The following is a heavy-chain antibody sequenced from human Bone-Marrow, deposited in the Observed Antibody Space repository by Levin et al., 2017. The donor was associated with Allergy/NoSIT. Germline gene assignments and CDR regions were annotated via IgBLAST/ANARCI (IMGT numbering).Heavy chain of an antibody. V-gene: IGHV2-70*11. D-gene: IGHD4-23*01. CDR2: IDWDDDK. CDR1: GFSLSPSGMC. J-gene: IGHJ4*02. CDR3: ARNTVVTPSPGFDY. Sequence: SGPTLVKPTQTLTLTCTFSGFSLSPSGMCVSWIRQPPGKALEWLARIDWDDDKYYSTSLKTRLTISKDTSKNQVVLTMTNMDPVDTATYYCARNTVVTPSPGFDYWGQGTLVTVSS.